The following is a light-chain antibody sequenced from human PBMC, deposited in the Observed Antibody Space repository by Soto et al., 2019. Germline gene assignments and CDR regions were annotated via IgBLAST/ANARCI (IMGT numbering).Light chain of an antibody. Sequence: DIQMTQSPSSLSASVGDRVIITCRASQSISSHLNWYQQKPGKAPRLLIHAASTLQSGVPSRFSGSGSGTDFTLTISSLQPDDFVTYYCQHTYRTPWTFGQGTRVEIK. CDR2: AAS. J-gene: IGKJ1*01. CDR3: QHTYRTPWT. V-gene: IGKV1-39*01. CDR1: QSISSH.